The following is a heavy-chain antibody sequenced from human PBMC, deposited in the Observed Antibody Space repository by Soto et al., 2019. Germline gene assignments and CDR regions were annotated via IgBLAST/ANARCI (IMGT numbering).Heavy chain of an antibody. J-gene: IGHJ6*02. Sequence: GGSLRLSCAASGFTFSSYAMHWVRQAPGKGLEWVAVISYDGSNKYYADSVKGRFTISRDNSKNTQYLQMNSLRAEDTAVYYCARDAEYCSSTSCRYYYYYYGMDVWGQGTTVTVSS. D-gene: IGHD2-2*01. CDR1: GFTFSSYA. CDR2: ISYDGSNK. V-gene: IGHV3-30-3*01. CDR3: ARDAEYCSSTSCRYYYYYYGMDV.